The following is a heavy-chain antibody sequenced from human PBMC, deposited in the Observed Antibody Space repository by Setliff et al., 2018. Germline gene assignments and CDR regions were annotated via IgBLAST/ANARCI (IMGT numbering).Heavy chain of an antibody. Sequence: PGGSLRLSCAASGFTFSSYSMNWVRQAPGKGLEWVSSISSSSSYIYYADSVKGRFTISRDNSKNTVYLRMNALRAEDTGLYYCARDRGQVTVNNRYGFYYYGMDVWGQGTTVTVSS. J-gene: IGHJ6*02. CDR3: ARDRGQVTVNNRYGFYYYGMDV. V-gene: IGHV3-21*01. CDR1: GFTFSSYS. CDR2: ISSSSSYI. D-gene: IGHD3-16*02.